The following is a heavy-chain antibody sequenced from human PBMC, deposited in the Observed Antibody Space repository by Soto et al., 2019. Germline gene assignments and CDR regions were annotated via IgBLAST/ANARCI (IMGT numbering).Heavy chain of an antibody. Sequence: EVQLLESGGGLVQPGGSLRLSCAASGFTFSSYAMSWVRQAPGKGLEWVSTTSSSGGSTYYADSVKGRFTISRDNSKTTFYLQMNSLRAEDMDVYYCAKDGGYGWGSYYSDDWGQGTLVTVSS. J-gene: IGHJ4*02. CDR1: GFTFSSYA. CDR3: AKDGGYGWGSYYSDD. D-gene: IGHD3-10*01. CDR2: TSSSGGST. V-gene: IGHV3-23*01.